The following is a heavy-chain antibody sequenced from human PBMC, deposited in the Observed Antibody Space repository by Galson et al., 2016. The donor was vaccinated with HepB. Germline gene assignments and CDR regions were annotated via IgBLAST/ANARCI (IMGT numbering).Heavy chain of an antibody. CDR3: AREARLRYVDP. Sequence: SLRLSCAASGFTFSDYYVSWIRQAPGKGLEWVSYISSSSTTILYADSVKGRFTVSRDNAKNSLYLQMNSLRAEDTAVYYCAREARLRYVDPWGQGTLVTVSS. J-gene: IGHJ5*02. CDR1: GFTFSDYY. CDR2: ISSSSTTI. V-gene: IGHV3-11*01. D-gene: IGHD3-9*01.